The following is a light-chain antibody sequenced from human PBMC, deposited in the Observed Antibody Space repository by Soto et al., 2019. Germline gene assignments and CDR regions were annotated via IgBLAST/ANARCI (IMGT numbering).Light chain of an antibody. V-gene: IGLV2-14*01. CDR3: SSYTRSSPPDYV. Sequence: QSALTQPASVSGSPGQSITISCTGTSSDVGGYNYVSWYQQHPGKAPKLMIYEVSYRPSGVSNRFSGSKSGNTASLTITGLQAEDEADYYCSSYTRSSPPDYVFGTGTKLTVL. CDR1: SSDVGGYNY. J-gene: IGLJ1*01. CDR2: EVS.